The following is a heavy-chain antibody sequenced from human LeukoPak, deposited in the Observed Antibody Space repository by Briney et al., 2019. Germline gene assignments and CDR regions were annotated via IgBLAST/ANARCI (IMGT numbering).Heavy chain of an antibody. D-gene: IGHD3-22*01. CDR1: GYSISSDYY. CDR3: ARVWYYDSSGYYYGAFDI. CDR2: IYHSGST. V-gene: IGHV4-38-2*02. J-gene: IGHJ3*02. Sequence: SETLSLTCTVSGYSISSDYYWGWIRQPPGRGLEWIGTIYHSGSTYYNPSLKSRVTISVDTSKNQFSLKLSSVTAADTAVYYCARVWYYDSSGYYYGAFDIWGQGTMVTVSS.